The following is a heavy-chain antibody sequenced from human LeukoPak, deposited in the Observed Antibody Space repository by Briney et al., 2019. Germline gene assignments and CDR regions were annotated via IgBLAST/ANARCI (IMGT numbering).Heavy chain of an antibody. V-gene: IGHV3-30*04. J-gene: IGHJ6*04. CDR1: GFTFSSYA. Sequence: PGGSLRLSCAASGFTFSSYAMHWVRQAPGKGLEWVAVISYDGSNKYYADSVKGRFTISRDNSKNTLYLQMNSLRAEDTAVYYCARARLLGINYYYGMDVWGKGTTVTVSS. CDR3: ARARLLGINYYYGMDV. D-gene: IGHD3-16*01. CDR2: ISYDGSNK.